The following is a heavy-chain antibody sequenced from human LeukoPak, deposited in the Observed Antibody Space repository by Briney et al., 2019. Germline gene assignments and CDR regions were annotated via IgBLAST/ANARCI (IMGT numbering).Heavy chain of an antibody. CDR2: ISGSGGST. CDR1: GFTFSSYA. Sequence: GSLSLSCAASGFTFSSYAMSWVRQAPGKGLEWVSAISGSGGSTYYADSVKGRFTISRDNSKNTLYLQMNSLRAEDTAVYYCAKDRTGYCSSTSCSGYWGQGTLVTVSS. D-gene: IGHD2-2*01. CDR3: AKDRTGYCSSTSCSGY. J-gene: IGHJ4*02. V-gene: IGHV3-23*01.